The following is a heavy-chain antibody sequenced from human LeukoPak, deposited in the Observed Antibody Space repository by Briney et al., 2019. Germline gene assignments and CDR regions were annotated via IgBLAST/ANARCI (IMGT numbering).Heavy chain of an antibody. V-gene: IGHV3-20*04. J-gene: IGHJ4*02. Sequence: GGSLRLSCAASGFTLDEYGMTWVRQVPGKGLEWVSGINWNGGSTGYADSVKGRFTIYRENAKNSLYLHMNSLRAEDTAFYYCARDEGSGYSFFDYWGQGSLVTVSS. CDR2: INWNGGST. D-gene: IGHD3-3*01. CDR3: ARDEGSGYSFFDY. CDR1: GFTLDEYG.